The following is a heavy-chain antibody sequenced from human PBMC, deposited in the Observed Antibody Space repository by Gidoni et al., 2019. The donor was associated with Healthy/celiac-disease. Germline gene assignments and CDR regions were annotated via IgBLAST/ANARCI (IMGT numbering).Heavy chain of an antibody. J-gene: IGHJ6*02. V-gene: IGHV3-15*01. CDR3: TTAPLGATRRRGYYYGMDV. CDR1: GFTFRHAW. D-gene: IGHD1-26*01. Sequence: EVQLVESGGGLVKPGGSLRLSCAASGFTFRHAWMSWVRQAPGKGLEWVGRSKSKTDGGTKDYAAHVKGRFTISRDDSKNTLYLQMNSLKTEDTAVYYCTTAPLGATRRRGYYYGMDVWGQGTTVTVSS. CDR2: SKSKTDGGTK.